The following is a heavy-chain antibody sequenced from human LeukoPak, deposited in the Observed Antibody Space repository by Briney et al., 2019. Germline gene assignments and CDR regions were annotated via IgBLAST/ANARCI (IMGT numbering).Heavy chain of an antibody. Sequence: PGGSLRLSCAASGFTFSSYAMSWVRQAPGKGLEWVSAISGSGGSTYYADSVKGRFTISRDNSKNTLYLQMNSLRAEDTAVYYCAKTPATVVTPWGKYYFDYWGQGTLVTVSS. D-gene: IGHD4-23*01. CDR3: AKTPATVVTPWGKYYFDY. CDR2: ISGSGGST. J-gene: IGHJ4*02. CDR1: GFTFSSYA. V-gene: IGHV3-23*01.